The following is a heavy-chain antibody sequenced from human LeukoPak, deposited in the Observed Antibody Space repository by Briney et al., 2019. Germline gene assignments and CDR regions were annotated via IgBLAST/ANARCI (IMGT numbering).Heavy chain of an antibody. Sequence: GGSLRLSCAASGFTVSDYSMSWVRQAPGKGLEWVAAISGSGSYTDYADSVKGRFTISKDNAKITLYRRMSSLRAEDTGVYYCAKRRYDSSGHFDSWGQGTLVTVSS. CDR3: AKRRYDSSGHFDS. V-gene: IGHV3-23*01. CDR1: GFTVSDYS. D-gene: IGHD3-22*01. CDR2: ISGSGSYT. J-gene: IGHJ4*02.